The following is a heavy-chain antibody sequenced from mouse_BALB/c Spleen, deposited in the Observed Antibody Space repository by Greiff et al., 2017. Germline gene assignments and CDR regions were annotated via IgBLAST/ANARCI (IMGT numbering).Heavy chain of an antibody. D-gene: IGHD1-1*01. Sequence: EVKLVESGGGLVQPKGSLKLSCAASGFTFNTYAMNWVRQAPGKGLEWVARIRSKSNNYATYYADSVKDRFTISRDDSQSMLYLQMNNLKTEDTAMYYCVSPASLRGGVFAYWGQGTLVTVSA. CDR2: IRSKSNNYAT. CDR3: VSPASLRGGVFAY. V-gene: IGHV10-1*02. CDR1: GFTFNTYA. J-gene: IGHJ3*01.